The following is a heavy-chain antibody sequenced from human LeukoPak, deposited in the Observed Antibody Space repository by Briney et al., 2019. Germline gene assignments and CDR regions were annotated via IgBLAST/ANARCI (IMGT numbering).Heavy chain of an antibody. D-gene: IGHD3-10*01. CDR1: GGSISSYY. J-gene: IGHJ4*02. CDR3: ARDGGYGSGSYYTD. V-gene: IGHV4-4*07. Sequence: SETLSLTRTVSGGSISSYYWSWIRQPAGKGLEWIGRIYTSGSTNYNPSLKSRVTMSVDTSKNQFSLKLSSVTAADTAVYYCARDGGYGSGSYYTDWGQGTLVTVSS. CDR2: IYTSGST.